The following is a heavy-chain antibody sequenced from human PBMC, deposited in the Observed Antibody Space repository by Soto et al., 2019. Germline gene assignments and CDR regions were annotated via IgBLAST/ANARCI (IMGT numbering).Heavy chain of an antibody. Sequence: QVQLQESGPGLVKPSQTLSLTCTVSGGSISSGGYYWSWIRQHPGKGLEWIGYIYYSGSTYYNPSLKSRVTISVDTSKNHFSLKLSSVTAADTAVYYCARRTDQWVYYVDYWGQGTLVTVSS. D-gene: IGHD6-13*01. CDR2: IYYSGST. CDR3: ARRTDQWVYYVDY. J-gene: IGHJ4*02. CDR1: GGSISSGGYY. V-gene: IGHV4-31*03.